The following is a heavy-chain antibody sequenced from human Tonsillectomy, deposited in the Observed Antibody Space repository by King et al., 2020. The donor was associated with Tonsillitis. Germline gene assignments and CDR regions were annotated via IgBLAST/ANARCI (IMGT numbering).Heavy chain of an antibody. Sequence: EVQLVESGGGLVQPGRSLRLSCAASGFTFDDYAMHWVRQAPGKGLEWVSGISWNSGSIGYADSLRGRFTISRDNAKNSLYLQMNSLRAEDTALHYCAKETQPLAAGIDFRGYYYYGMDVWGQGTTVTVSS. CDR1: GFTFDDYA. CDR2: ISWNSGSI. V-gene: IGHV3-9*01. J-gene: IGHJ6*02. CDR3: AKETQPLAAGIDFRGYYYYGMDV. D-gene: IGHD6-13*01.